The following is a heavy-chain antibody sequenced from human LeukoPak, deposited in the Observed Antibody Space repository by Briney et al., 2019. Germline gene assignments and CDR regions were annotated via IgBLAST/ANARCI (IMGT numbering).Heavy chain of an antibody. CDR3: ATLTGDFDLSPALDY. CDR2: ISSSSIYI. J-gene: IGHJ4*02. CDR1: GFTFSSYS. Sequence: GGSLRLSCAASGFTFSSYSMNWVRQAPGEGLEWVSSISSSSIYIYYAASVKGRFTISRDNAKNSLYLQMNSLRAEDTAVYYCATLTGDFDLSPALDYWGQGTLVTVSS. V-gene: IGHV3-21*01. D-gene: IGHD7-27*01.